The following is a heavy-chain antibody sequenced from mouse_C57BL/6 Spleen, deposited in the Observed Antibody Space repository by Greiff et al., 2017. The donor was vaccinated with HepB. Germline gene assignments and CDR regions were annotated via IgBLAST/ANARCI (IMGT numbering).Heavy chain of an antibody. CDR3: ARYPLITTVVATRAMDY. CDR2: IHPNSGST. CDR1: GYTFTSYW. D-gene: IGHD1-1*01. V-gene: IGHV1-64*01. J-gene: IGHJ4*01. Sequence: QVQLQHPGAELVKPGASVKLSCKASGYTFTSYWMHWVKQRPGQGLEWIGMIHPNSGSTNYNEKFKSKATLTVDKSSSTAYMQLSSLTSEDSAVYYCARYPLITTVVATRAMDYWGQGTSVTVSS.